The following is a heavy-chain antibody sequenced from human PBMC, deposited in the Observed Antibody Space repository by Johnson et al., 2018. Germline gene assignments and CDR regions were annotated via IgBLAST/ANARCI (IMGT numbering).Heavy chain of an antibody. D-gene: IGHD4-23*01. J-gene: IGHJ1*01. Sequence: QVQLVESGGGMVQPGRSLRLSCAASGFTFSSYAMHWVRQAPGKGLEWVAVISYDGSNKYYADSVKGRFTISRDYSKNTVSLQMNSLRAEDTAGYYCARDYDGGNAYRCAYFPHWGQGTLVTVSS. CDR2: ISYDGSNK. V-gene: IGHV3-30*03. CDR3: ARDYDGGNAYRCAYFPH. CDR1: GFTFSSYA.